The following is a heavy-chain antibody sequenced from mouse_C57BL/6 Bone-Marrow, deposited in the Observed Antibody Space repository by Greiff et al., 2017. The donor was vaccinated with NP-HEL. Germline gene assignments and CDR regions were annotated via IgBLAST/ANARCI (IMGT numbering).Heavy chain of an antibody. CDR1: GYTFTSYW. V-gene: IGHV1-64*01. CDR2: IHPNSGST. Sequence: QVQLQQPGAELVKPGASVKLSCKASGYTFTSYWMHWVKQRPGQGLEWIGMIHPNSGSTNYNEKFKSKATLTAYKSSSTAYMQLSRLTSEDSAVYYCARDDYDSFAYGGQGTLVTVSA. D-gene: IGHD2-4*01. J-gene: IGHJ3*01. CDR3: ARDDYDSFAY.